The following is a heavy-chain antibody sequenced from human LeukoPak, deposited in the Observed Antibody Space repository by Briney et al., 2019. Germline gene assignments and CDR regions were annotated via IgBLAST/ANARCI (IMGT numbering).Heavy chain of an antibody. Sequence: PSETLSLTCTVSGGSISSYYWSWIRQPAGKRLEWLGHVFTRGTTNYNASLEGRLTISLDTARNQFSLYLSSVTAADTAMYFCARSSLAVYFDYWGQGTLVTASS. CDR3: ARSSLAVYFDY. CDR1: GGSISSYY. CDR2: VFTRGTT. J-gene: IGHJ4*02. V-gene: IGHV4-4*07. D-gene: IGHD6-19*01.